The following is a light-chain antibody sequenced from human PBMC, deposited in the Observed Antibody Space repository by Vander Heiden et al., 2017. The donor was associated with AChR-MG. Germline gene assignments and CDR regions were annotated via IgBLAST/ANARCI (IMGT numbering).Light chain of an antibody. CDR2: LNSDGSH. V-gene: IGLV4-69*01. Sequence: QLVRSQSPSASASPGSSPKLTCTLSSGHSSYAIAWQQQQPEKGPRYLMKLNSDGSHSKGDGIPDRFSGSSSGAERYLAISSLQSEDEADYYCQTWGTGIQVFGGGTKLTVL. CDR3: QTWGTGIQV. J-gene: IGLJ3*02. CDR1: SGHSSYA.